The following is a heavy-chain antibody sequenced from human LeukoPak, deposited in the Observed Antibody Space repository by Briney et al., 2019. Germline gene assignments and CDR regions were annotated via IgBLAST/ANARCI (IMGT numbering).Heavy chain of an antibody. CDR3: ARVQCQLLQPEYWFDP. J-gene: IGHJ5*02. CDR2: IYYGGST. CDR1: IHSNSRYY. Sequence: SVTESLMCSLWIHSNSRYYGLGIRDPPEGGLGWIGYIYYGGSTNYNPSVKRRVTISVDTYKNQFSLKLSSVTAADTAVYYWARVQCQLLQPEYWFDPWGQGTLVTVSS. V-gene: IGHV4-59*13. D-gene: IGHD2-2*01.